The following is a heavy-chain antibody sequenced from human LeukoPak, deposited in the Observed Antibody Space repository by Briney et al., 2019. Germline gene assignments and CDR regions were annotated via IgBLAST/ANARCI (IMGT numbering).Heavy chain of an antibody. D-gene: IGHD4-17*01. J-gene: IGHJ4*02. V-gene: IGHV3-48*01. CDR3: AKGSSTVTTLAGYFDY. Sequence: GGSLRLSCAASGFTFSSYSMNWVRQAPGKGLEWVSYISSSSSTIYYADSVKGRFTISRDNAKNSLYLQMNSLRAEDTAVYYCAKGSSTVTTLAGYFDYWGQGTLVTVSS. CDR2: ISSSSSTI. CDR1: GFTFSSYS.